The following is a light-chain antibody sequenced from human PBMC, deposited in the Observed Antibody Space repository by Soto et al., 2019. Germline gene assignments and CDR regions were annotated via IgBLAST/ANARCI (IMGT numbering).Light chain of an antibody. V-gene: IGKV1-9*01. J-gene: IGKJ4*01. Sequence: IQLTQSPSSLSASVGDSVTITCRASQGVSRYLSWYQQKPGRAPIHLISAASTLQSGVPARFSGSGSGTDFTLSINSLQPEDFATYYCQQLNTYPVTFGGGTKVEIK. CDR2: AAS. CDR1: QGVSRY. CDR3: QQLNTYPVT.